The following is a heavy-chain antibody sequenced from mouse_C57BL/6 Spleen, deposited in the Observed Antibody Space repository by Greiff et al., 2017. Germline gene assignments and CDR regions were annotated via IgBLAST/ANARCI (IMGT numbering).Heavy chain of an antibody. Sequence: EVKVEESGGGLVQPGGSMKLSCAASGFTFSDAWMDWVRQSPEKGLEWVAEIRNKANNPATYSAESVKGRFTISRDDSKSSVYLQMYSLRAEDTDIYYCTTGAIYDYGSGFDYWGQGTTLTVSS. V-gene: IGHV6-6*01. D-gene: IGHD1-1*01. CDR2: IRNKANNPAT. CDR3: TTGAIYDYGSGFDY. J-gene: IGHJ2*01. CDR1: GFTFSDAW.